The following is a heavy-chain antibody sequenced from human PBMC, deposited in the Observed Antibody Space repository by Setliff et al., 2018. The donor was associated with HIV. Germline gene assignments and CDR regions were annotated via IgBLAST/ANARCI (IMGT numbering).Heavy chain of an antibody. CDR3: ARGRISSAATRFFYMDV. CDR2: TSHTERS. Sequence: KASETLSLTCALYGGSFSGYSWTWIRQSPGKGLEWLGETSHTERSHYNPSLRYRVTISLDTSKNQFSLILSSVTAADTAVYYCARGRISSAATRFFYMDVWANGTTVT. D-gene: IGHD6-13*01. J-gene: IGHJ6*03. V-gene: IGHV4-34*01. CDR1: GGSFSGYS.